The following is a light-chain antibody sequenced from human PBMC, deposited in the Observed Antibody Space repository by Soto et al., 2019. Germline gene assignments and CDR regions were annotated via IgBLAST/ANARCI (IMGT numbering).Light chain of an antibody. CDR2: NNN. V-gene: IGLV1-51*01. Sequence: QSVLTQPPSVSAAPGQKVTISCSGTSADIGNHYVSWYQHLPGTAPKLLIYNNNNRPSGIPDRFSGSKAGTSATLDITGLQTGDEADYYCGTWDSGLNIGLFGGGTQLTVL. CDR3: GTWDSGLNIGL. J-gene: IGLJ2*01. CDR1: SADIGNHY.